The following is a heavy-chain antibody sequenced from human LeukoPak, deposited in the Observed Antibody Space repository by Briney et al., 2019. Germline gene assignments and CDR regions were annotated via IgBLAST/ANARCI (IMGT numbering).Heavy chain of an antibody. Sequence: SETLSLTCAVYGGSFSGYYWSWIRQPPGKGLEWIGEINHSGSTNYNPSLKSRVTISVDTSKNQFSLKLSSVTAADTAVYYCARVLRGWYSYWGQGTLVTVSS. CDR3: ARVLRGWYSY. CDR2: INHSGST. J-gene: IGHJ4*02. CDR1: GGSFSGYY. D-gene: IGHD6-19*01. V-gene: IGHV4-34*01.